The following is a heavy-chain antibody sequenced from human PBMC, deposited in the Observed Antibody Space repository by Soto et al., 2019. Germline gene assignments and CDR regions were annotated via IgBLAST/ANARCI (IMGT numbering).Heavy chain of an antibody. J-gene: IGHJ4*02. V-gene: IGHV4-59*01. Sequence: QVQLQESGPGLVKPSETLSLTCTVSGGSISRYYWSWIRQSPGKGLEWIGYVFYSGSSNYNPSLKSRVTISVDTSKTQFSLKLRSVTAADTSVYYCARGRNDLLTGHYYFDYWGQGTLVTVSS. CDR3: ARGRNDLLTGHYYFDY. CDR2: VFYSGSS. CDR1: GGSISRYY. D-gene: IGHD3-9*01.